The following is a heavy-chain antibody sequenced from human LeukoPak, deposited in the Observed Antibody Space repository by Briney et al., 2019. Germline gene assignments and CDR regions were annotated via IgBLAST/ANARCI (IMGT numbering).Heavy chain of an antibody. CDR2: ISGSGGST. Sequence: GGSLRLSCAASGFTVSSSYAMSWVRQAPGKGLEWVSAISGSGGSTYYADSVKGRFTISRDNSKNTLYLQMNSLRAEDTAVYYCAIIVVVPAGGFDPWGQGTLVTVSS. J-gene: IGHJ5*02. V-gene: IGHV3-23*01. CDR1: GFTVSSSYA. CDR3: AIIVVVPAGGFDP. D-gene: IGHD2-2*01.